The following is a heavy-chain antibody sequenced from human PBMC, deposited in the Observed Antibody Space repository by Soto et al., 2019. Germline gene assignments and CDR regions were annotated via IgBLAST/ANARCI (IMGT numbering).Heavy chain of an antibody. CDR2: IIPIFGTA. CDR3: ARSAYYYGSGRYYSYFDY. D-gene: IGHD3-10*01. V-gene: IGHV1-69*13. CDR1: GGTFSSYA. J-gene: IGHJ4*02. Sequence: VASVKVSCKASGGTFSSYAISWVRQAPGQGLEWMGGIIPIFGTANYAQKFQGRVTITADESTSTAYMELSSLRSEDTAVYYCARSAYYYGSGRYYSYFDYWGQGTLVTVSS.